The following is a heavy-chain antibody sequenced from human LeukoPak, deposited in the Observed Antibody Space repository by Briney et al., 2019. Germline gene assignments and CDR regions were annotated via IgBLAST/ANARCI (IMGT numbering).Heavy chain of an antibody. CDR2: INHSGST. D-gene: IGHD3-22*01. J-gene: IGHJ4*02. CDR3: ARGTYYYDSSGYPDYFDY. V-gene: IGHV4-34*01. Sequence: PSETLSLACAVYGGSFSGYYWSWIRQPPGKGLEWIGEINHSGSTNYNPSLKSRVTISVDTSKNQFFLKLSSVTAADTAVYYCARGTYYYDSSGYPDYFDYWGQGTLVTVSS. CDR1: GGSFSGYY.